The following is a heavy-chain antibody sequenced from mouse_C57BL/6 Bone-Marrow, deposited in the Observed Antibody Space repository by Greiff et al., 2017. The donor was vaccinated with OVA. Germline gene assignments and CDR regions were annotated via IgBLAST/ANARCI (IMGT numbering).Heavy chain of an antibody. J-gene: IGHJ3*01. D-gene: IGHD2-10*01. V-gene: IGHV14-4*01. CDR3: TAYSAGVAY. CDR2: IDPENGDT. Sequence: VQLQQSGAELVRPGASVKLSCTASGFNIKDDYMHWVKQRPEQGLEWIGWIDPENGDTEYASKFQGKATITADTSSNTAYLQLSSVKSEDTAGYYCTAYSAGVAYWGQGTLVTVSA. CDR1: GFNIKDDY.